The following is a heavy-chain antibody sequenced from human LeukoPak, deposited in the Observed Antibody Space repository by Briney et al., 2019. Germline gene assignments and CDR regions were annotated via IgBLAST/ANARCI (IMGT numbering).Heavy chain of an antibody. V-gene: IGHV3-21*01. CDR2: ISSASTYI. CDR3: ARVFTLLRGVITTTSDS. Sequence: PGGSLRLSCAASGFTFSGYTMNWVRQAPGKGLEWVSSISSASTYIYYADSVKGRFTISRDNAKNSVYLQMNSLGAEDTAVYYCARVFTLLRGVITTTSDSWGQGTLVTVSS. CDR1: GFTFSGYT. D-gene: IGHD3-10*01. J-gene: IGHJ4*02.